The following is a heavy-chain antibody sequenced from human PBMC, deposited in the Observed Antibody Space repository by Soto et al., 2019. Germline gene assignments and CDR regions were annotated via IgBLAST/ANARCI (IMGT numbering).Heavy chain of an antibody. CDR2: ISAYSGIT. CDR3: ARSLFYFGGISHYYLHR. J-gene: IGHJ4*02. D-gene: IGHD2-21*01. V-gene: IGHV1-18*01. Sequence: QVLLVQSGTEVKRPGASVKVSCKASGFTFNSYGFSWVRQAPGQGLEWMGWISAYSGITDYAQRFPGRVSMTTDTSTSTAYLALRSLRSDDTAVYYCARSLFYFGGISHYYLHRWGQGTLVTVSS. CDR1: GFTFNSYG.